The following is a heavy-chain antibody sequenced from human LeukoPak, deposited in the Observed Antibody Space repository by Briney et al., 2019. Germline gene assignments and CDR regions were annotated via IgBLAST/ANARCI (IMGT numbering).Heavy chain of an antibody. D-gene: IGHD3-22*01. CDR2: IKQDGSEK. V-gene: IGHV3-7*01. Sequence: GSLRLSCAVSGFTFSSYWMTWVRQAPGKGLEWVANIKQDGSEKYYVDSVKGRFTISRDNAKNSLYLQMNSLRAEDTAVYYCARREKYYYDSSGFLHWGQGTLVTVSS. J-gene: IGHJ4*02. CDR1: GFTFSSYW. CDR3: ARREKYYYDSSGFLH.